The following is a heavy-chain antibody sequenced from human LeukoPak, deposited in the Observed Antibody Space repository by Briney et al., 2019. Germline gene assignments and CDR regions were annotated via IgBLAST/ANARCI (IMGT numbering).Heavy chain of an antibody. Sequence: PGGSLRLSCAASGFTFRHYRMHWVRQVPGKGLVWVSRINPDGTTINYADSVRGRFAISRDNAKNTLHLEMNGLRADDTAVYYCARVRAGAGDFWGQGTLVSVSS. CDR2: INPDGTTI. V-gene: IGHV3-74*01. J-gene: IGHJ4*02. D-gene: IGHD6-19*01. CDR3: ARVRAGAGDF. CDR1: GFTFRHYR.